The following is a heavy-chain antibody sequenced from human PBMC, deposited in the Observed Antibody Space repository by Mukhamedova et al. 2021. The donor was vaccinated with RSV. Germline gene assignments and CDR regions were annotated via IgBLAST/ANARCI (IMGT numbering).Heavy chain of an antibody. D-gene: IGHD3-22*01. CDR3: ASEGGDSSGYSLYYFDY. J-gene: IGHJ4*02. V-gene: IGHV3-23*01. Sequence: ADSVKGRFTISRDNSKNTVYLQMNSLRAEDTAVYYCASEGGDSSGYSLYYFDYWGQGTLVTVSS.